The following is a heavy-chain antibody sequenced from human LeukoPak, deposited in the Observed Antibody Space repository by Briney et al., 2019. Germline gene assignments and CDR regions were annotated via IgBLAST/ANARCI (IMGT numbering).Heavy chain of an antibody. D-gene: IGHD2-15*01. CDR3: ARVNDCSGGSCYPDFDY. J-gene: IGHJ4*02. Sequence: SVKVSCKASGGTVSSYAISWVRQAPGQGLEWMGGIIPIFGTANYAQKFQGRVTITADESTSTAYMELSSLRSEDTAVYYCARVNDCSGGSCYPDFDYWGQGTLVTVSS. CDR2: IIPIFGTA. V-gene: IGHV1-69*13. CDR1: GGTVSSYA.